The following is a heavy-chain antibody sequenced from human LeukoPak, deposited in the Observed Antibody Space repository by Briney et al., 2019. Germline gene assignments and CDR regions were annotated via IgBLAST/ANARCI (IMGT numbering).Heavy chain of an antibody. CDR2: IWPDGSNK. D-gene: IGHD2-2*01. Sequence: PGRSLRLSCAASGFTFNSYGMFWVRQAPGKGLEWVVFIWPDGSNKLYGDSVKGRFTISRDNSKNTVYLQMNSLRAEDTAVYYCARDYCRTTSCLESWGQGTLVTVSS. CDR3: ARDYCRTTSCLES. V-gene: IGHV3-33*01. J-gene: IGHJ4*02. CDR1: GFTFNSYG.